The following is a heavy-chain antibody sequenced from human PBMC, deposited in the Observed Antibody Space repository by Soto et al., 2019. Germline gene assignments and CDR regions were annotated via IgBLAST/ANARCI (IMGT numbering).Heavy chain of an antibody. V-gene: IGHV3-53*01. D-gene: IGHD1-26*01. CDR1: GFSVSTSH. CDR2: IYSGGAT. CDR3: ARGNSGTYYRVIDY. Sequence: GGSLRLSCAAAGFSVSTSHISWVRQAPGKGLEWVSVIYSGGATHYAVSVKGRLIISRDNAQNTLFLQMNSLRAEDTAVYYCARGNSGTYYRVIDYWGQGTLVTVSS. J-gene: IGHJ4*02.